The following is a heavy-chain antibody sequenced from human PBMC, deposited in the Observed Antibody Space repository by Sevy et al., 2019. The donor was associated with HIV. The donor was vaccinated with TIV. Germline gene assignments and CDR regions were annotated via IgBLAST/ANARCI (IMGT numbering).Heavy chain of an antibody. CDR1: EFTVSSKY. Sequence: GGSLRLSCAASEFTVSSKYMSWVRQAPGKGLEWVSVIYSGGNTYYADSVKGRFTISRDISKNTLYLQMNSLGAEDTAIYYCATTSTPLYYYALDVWGQGTTVTVSS. CDR2: IYSGGNT. CDR3: ATTSTPLYYYALDV. D-gene: IGHD2-15*01. V-gene: IGHV3-53*03. J-gene: IGHJ6*02.